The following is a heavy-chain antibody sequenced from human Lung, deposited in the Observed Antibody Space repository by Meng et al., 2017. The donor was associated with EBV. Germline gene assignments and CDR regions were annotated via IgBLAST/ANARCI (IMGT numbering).Heavy chain of an antibody. D-gene: IGHD1-14*01. Sequence: HLVESGGALVQPGGSLRLSCAASEFTFSSYWMHWVRQAPGKGLEWVSRTNENGAITSYADSVKGRFTISRDNAKNTLYLQMNSLRAEDTAVYYCSRDLAGSVDYWGQGPLVTVSS. CDR2: TNENGAIT. CDR3: SRDLAGSVDY. V-gene: IGHV3-74*03. CDR1: EFTFSSYW. J-gene: IGHJ4*02.